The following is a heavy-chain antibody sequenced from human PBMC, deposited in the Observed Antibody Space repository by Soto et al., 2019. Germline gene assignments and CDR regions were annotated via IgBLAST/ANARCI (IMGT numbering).Heavy chain of an antibody. D-gene: IGHD3-16*01. CDR2: MNAKSGDT. J-gene: IGHJ6*02. CDR3: ARGNPFNYAGFDV. V-gene: IGHV1-8*01. CDR1: GYTFSDFD. Sequence: QAHLEQSGPEVKRPGASVKVSCKASGYTFSDFDINWLRQASGQGPEWMGWMNAKSGDTFFAQRFQGKFNMTWDTSMSTAYMEVGSLTSDDTAMYYGARGNPFNYAGFDVWGQGTTVAVSS.